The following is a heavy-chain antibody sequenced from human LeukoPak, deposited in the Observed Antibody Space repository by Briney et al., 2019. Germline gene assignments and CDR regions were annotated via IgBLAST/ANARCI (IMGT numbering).Heavy chain of an antibody. CDR2: IGSTGSYI. Sequence: TGGSLRLSCAGSGFTFNNYYMSWVRQAPGRGLEWVSSIGSTGSYIYYADSVKGRFTISRDNAKNSLFPQMNSLRAEDTAVYYCARDVLQYNYAFGYWGQGTLVTVSS. V-gene: IGHV3-21*01. D-gene: IGHD5-18*01. CDR3: ARDVLQYNYAFGY. CDR1: GFTFNNYY. J-gene: IGHJ4*02.